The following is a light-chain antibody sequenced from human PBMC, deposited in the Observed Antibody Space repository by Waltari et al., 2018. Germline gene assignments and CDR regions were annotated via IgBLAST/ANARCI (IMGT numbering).Light chain of an antibody. Sequence: VFTQPPGTLSLSPGERATLSCRASQSVSSSYFAWYQQKPGQAPRLLIYGASSRATGIPDRFSGSGSGTDFTLTISRLEPEDFAVYYCHQYGTSSYTFGQGTKLEIK. J-gene: IGKJ2*01. CDR3: HQYGTSSYT. CDR1: QSVSSSY. V-gene: IGKV3-20*01. CDR2: GAS.